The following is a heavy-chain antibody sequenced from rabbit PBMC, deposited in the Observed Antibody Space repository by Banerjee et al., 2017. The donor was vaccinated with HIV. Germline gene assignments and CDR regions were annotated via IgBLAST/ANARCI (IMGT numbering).Heavy chain of an antibody. J-gene: IGHJ4*01. CDR3: ARDSAAGSANYITYFNL. CDR1: GIDFSGLYY. D-gene: IGHD4-2*01. CDR2: IYAGSSGST. Sequence: QQHLEESGGGLVKAGGTLTLTCKASGIDFSGLYYMCWVRPAPGKGLEWIACIYAGSSGSTYYASWAKGRFTISKTSSTTVTLQMTSLTAADTATYFCARDSAAGSANYITYFNLWGQGTLVTVS. V-gene: IGHV1S45*01.